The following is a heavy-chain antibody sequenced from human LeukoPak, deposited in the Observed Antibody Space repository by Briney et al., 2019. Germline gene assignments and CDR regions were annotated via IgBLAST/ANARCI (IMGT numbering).Heavy chain of an antibody. J-gene: IGHJ4*02. D-gene: IGHD2-2*01. V-gene: IGHV3-48*03. CDR1: GFTFSSYE. Sequence: GGSLRLSCAASGFTFSSYEMNWVRQTPGKGLEWVSYISSSGSTIYYADSVKGRFTISRDNSKNTLYLQMNSLRAEDTAVYYCARDQRGYCSSTSCYWDYYFDYWGQGTLVTVSS. CDR3: ARDQRGYCSSTSCYWDYYFDY. CDR2: ISSSGSTI.